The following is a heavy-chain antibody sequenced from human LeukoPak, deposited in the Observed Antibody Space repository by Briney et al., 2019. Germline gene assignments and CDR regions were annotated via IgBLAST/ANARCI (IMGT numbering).Heavy chain of an antibody. CDR2: ITGDGSST. CDR3: AKSRRDF. Sequence: PGGSLRLSCVASGFAFSDSRMHWVRQAPGKGLEWVSRITGDGSSTAYAPSVKGRFTVSRDNARTTLYLQMNSLRVEDTAVYFCAKSRRDFSGQGTLVTVSS. CDR1: GFAFSDSR. J-gene: IGHJ4*02. V-gene: IGHV3-74*01.